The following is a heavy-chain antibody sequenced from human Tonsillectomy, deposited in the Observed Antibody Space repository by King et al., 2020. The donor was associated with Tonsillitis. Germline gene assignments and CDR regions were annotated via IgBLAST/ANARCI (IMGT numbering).Heavy chain of an antibody. CDR2: IKQDGSEK. Sequence: VQLVESGGGLVQPGGSLRLSCAASGFTFSSYWMSWVRQAPGKGLEWVANIKQDGSEKYYVDSVKGRFNISRDNAKNSLYLQMNSLRAEDTAVYYCARALISMVRGVLYYYYGMDVWGQGTPVTVSS. D-gene: IGHD3-10*01. CDR3: ARALISMVRGVLYYYYGMDV. J-gene: IGHJ6*02. V-gene: IGHV3-7*03. CDR1: GFTFSSYW.